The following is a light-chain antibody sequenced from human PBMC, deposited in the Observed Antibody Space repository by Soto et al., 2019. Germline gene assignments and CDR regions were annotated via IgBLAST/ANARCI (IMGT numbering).Light chain of an antibody. J-gene: IGKJ1*01. V-gene: IGKV3D-7*01. Sequence: PATLSLSPGERATLSCRASQSVSSSYLAWYQQKPGQVPRLVIYGASTRATDIPARFSGGGSGTDFTLTISSLQPEDVATYYCQKYNSAPWTFGQGTKVDIK. CDR2: GAS. CDR1: QSVSSSY. CDR3: QKYNSAPWT.